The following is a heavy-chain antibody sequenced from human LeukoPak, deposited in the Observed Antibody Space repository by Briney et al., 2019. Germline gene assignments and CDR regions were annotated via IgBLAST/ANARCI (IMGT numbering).Heavy chain of an antibody. CDR3: GRDLTYSGWYYFDC. J-gene: IGHJ4*02. CDR1: GFTFNYYG. D-gene: IGHD6-19*01. Sequence: GGSLRLSCAASGFTFNYYGMHWVRQAPGKGLEWVAFISYDGSKKYYEESVKGRSTISRDDPKNTLYLQMDSLRAEDTAVYYCGRDLTYSGWYYFDCWGQGTLVTVSS. CDR2: ISYDGSKK. V-gene: IGHV3-30*02.